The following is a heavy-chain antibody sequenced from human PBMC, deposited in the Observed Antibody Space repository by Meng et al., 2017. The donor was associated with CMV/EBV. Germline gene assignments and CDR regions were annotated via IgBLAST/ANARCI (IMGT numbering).Heavy chain of an antibody. Sequence: SVKVSCKASGGTFSSYTISWVRQAPGQGLEWMGRIIPILGIANYAQKFQGRVTITADKFTSTAYMELSSLRSEDTAVYYCARGCHYYDSSGYIPGWFDPWGQGTLVTVSS. J-gene: IGHJ5*02. V-gene: IGHV1-69*02. CDR1: GGTFSSYT. D-gene: IGHD3-22*01. CDR3: ARGCHYYDSSGYIPGWFDP. CDR2: IIPILGIA.